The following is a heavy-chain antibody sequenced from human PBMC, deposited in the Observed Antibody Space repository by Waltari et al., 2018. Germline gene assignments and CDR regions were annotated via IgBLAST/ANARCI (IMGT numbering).Heavy chain of an antibody. CDR3: ARGSPSRGPDYDILTGFDY. D-gene: IGHD3-9*01. J-gene: IGHJ4*02. CDR1: GFTFSSYS. V-gene: IGHV3-48*04. CDR2: ISSSSSTI. Sequence: EVQLVESGGGLVQPGGSLRLSCAASGFTFSSYSMNWVRPAPGKGLEWVSYISSSSSTIYYADSVKGRFTISRDNAKNSLYLQMNSLRAEDTAVYYCARGSPSRGPDYDILTGFDYWGQGTLVTVSS.